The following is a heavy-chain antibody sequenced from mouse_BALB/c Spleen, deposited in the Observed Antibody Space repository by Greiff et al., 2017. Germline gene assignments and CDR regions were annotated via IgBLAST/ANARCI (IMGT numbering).Heavy chain of an antibody. CDR3: AREGLGFAY. CDR2: IYPGDGDT. D-gene: IGHD3-3*01. CDR1: GYTFTSYW. J-gene: IGHJ3*01. V-gene: IGHV1-87*01. Sequence: VKLQESGAELARPGASVKLSCKASGYTFTSYWMQWVKQRPGQGLEWIGAIYPGDGDTRYTQKFKGKATLTADKSSSTAYMQLSSLASEDSAVYYCAREGLGFAYWGQGTLVTVSA.